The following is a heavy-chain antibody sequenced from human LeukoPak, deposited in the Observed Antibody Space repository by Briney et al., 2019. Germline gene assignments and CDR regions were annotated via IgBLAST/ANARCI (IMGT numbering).Heavy chain of an antibody. J-gene: IGHJ4*02. CDR2: INTDGSDT. Sequence: GGSLRLSCVASGFTLSTYWMHWVRQAPGKGLVYVSRINTDGSDTTYADSVKGRFTISRDNAKNTLYLQMNSLRAEDTAVYYCARGQAPPSLFDGWGQGTLVTVSS. CDR1: GFTLSTYW. CDR3: ARGQAPPSLFDG. V-gene: IGHV3-74*01.